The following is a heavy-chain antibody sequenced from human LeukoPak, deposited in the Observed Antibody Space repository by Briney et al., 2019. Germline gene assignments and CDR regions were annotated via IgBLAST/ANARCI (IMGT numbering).Heavy chain of an antibody. V-gene: IGHV3-21*01. CDR3: ARSEYDFWSDNQPPYAET. CDR2: ISSSSSYI. Sequence: SGGSLRLSCAASGFTFSNYWMSWVRQAPGKGLEWVSSISSSSSYIYYADSVKGRFTISRDNAKNSLYLQMNSLRAEDTAVYYCARSEYDFWSDNQPPYAETWGQGTLVTVSS. J-gene: IGHJ4*02. CDR1: GFTFSNYW. D-gene: IGHD3-3*01.